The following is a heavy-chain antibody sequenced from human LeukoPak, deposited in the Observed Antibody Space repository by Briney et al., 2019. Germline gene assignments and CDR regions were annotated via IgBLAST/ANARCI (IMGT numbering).Heavy chain of an antibody. CDR2: MNPNSGNT. Sequence: EASVTVSCKASGYTFTSYDINWVRQATGQGLEWMGWMNPNSGNTGYAQKFQGRVTMTRNTSISTAYMELSSLRSEDTAVYYCARWAPSGDRDYYYYDMDVWGKGTTVTVSS. CDR3: ARWAPSGDRDYYYYDMDV. CDR1: GYTFTSYD. V-gene: IGHV1-8*01. D-gene: IGHD2-21*02. J-gene: IGHJ6*03.